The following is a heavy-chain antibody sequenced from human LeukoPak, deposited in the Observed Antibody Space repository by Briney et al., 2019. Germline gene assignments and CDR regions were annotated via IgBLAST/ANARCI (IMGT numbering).Heavy chain of an antibody. V-gene: IGHV3-53*01. Sequence: PGGSLRLSCAASGFTVSSNYMSWVRQAPGKGLEWVSVIYSGGSTYCADSVKGRFTISRDNSKNTPYLQMNSLRAEDTAVYYCASLSPGLKRDFDYWGQGTLVTVSS. CDR1: GFTVSSNY. CDR2: IYSGGST. J-gene: IGHJ4*02. CDR3: ASLSPGLKRDFDY.